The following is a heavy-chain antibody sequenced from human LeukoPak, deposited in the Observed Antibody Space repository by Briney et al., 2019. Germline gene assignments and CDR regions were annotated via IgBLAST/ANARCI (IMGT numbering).Heavy chain of an antibody. CDR1: GFTFSSYA. CDR3: AKDGGLWVSAHWGDS. V-gene: IGHV3-23*01. CDR2: ISGSGGST. J-gene: IGHJ4*02. Sequence: GGSLRLSCAASGFTFSSYAMSWVRQAPGKGLEWVSGISGSGGSTYYADSVKGRFTVSRDNSKNTLFLQMNSLRAEDTAVYYCAKDGGLWVSAHWGDSWGRGTLVTVSS. D-gene: IGHD7-27*01.